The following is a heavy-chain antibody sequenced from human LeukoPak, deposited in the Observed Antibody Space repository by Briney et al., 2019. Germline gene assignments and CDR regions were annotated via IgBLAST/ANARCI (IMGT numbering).Heavy chain of an antibody. Sequence: ESGPTLVKPTRTLTLTCTFSGFSFSTSGVGVGWIRQPPRKALEWLALIYWDEDKRYRPSLKSRLTITKDTSKNQVVLTMTNMDPVDTATYYCARSPYYDILTGSRGTFDYWGRGILVTVSS. V-gene: IGHV2-5*02. CDR1: GFSFSTSGVG. J-gene: IGHJ4*02. CDR3: ARSPYYDILTGSRGTFDY. D-gene: IGHD3-9*01. CDR2: IYWDEDK.